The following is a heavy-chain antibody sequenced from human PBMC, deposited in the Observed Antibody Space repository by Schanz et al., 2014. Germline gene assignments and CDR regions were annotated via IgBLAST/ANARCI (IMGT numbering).Heavy chain of an antibody. J-gene: IGHJ4*02. V-gene: IGHV3-30*02. CDR2: IRYDGSNK. CDR1: GFTFSSYG. Sequence: QVQLVESGGGVVQPGRSLRLSCAASGFTFSSYGMHWVRQAPGKGLEWVAFIRYDGSNKYYADSVKGRFTISRDNSKNTLYLQMNSLRAEDTAVYYCAKVGLYYYGSGFDYWGQGTLVTVSS. CDR3: AKVGLYYYGSGFDY. D-gene: IGHD3-10*01.